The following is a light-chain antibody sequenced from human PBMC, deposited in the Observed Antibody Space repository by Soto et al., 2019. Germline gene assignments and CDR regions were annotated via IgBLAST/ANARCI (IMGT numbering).Light chain of an antibody. Sequence: QSTLTQPASVSGSPGQSITISCTGTSSDVGTYDLVSWYQQHPGKAPKLMIYEVSKRPLGVSNRFSGSKSGYTASLTISGLQAEDEGDYYCCSYADTSTLFVFGSGTKLTVL. V-gene: IGLV2-23*02. J-gene: IGLJ1*01. CDR1: SSDVGTYDL. CDR3: CSYADTSTLFV. CDR2: EVS.